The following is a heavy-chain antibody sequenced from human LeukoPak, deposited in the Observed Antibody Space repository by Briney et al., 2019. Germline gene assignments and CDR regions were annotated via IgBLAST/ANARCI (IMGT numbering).Heavy chain of an antibody. Sequence: PGGSLRLSCAASGFSFTSYWMSWVRQAPGKGLEWVANIKQDGSEKFYVDSVKGRFTISRDNVKNSLYLQVNSLRVEDTAVYYCARGDFDDNGVYVDAFDDWGQGTMVTVSS. V-gene: IGHV3-7*01. J-gene: IGHJ3*01. CDR1: GFSFTSYW. CDR2: IKQDGSEK. CDR3: ARGDFDDNGVYVDAFDD. D-gene: IGHD4-17*01.